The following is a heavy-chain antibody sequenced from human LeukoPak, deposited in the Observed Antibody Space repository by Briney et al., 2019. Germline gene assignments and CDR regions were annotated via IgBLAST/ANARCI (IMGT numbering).Heavy chain of an antibody. CDR1: GGSISSGDYY. Sequence: PSQTLSLTCTVSGGSISSGDYYWSWIRQPPGKGLEWIGYIYYSGSTYYNPSLKSRVTISVDTSKNQFSLKLSSVTAADTAVYYCARGGGLSSTSSTLYNWFDPWGQGTLVTVSS. V-gene: IGHV4-30-4*01. J-gene: IGHJ5*02. CDR2: IYYSGST. CDR3: ARGGGLSSTSSTLYNWFDP. D-gene: IGHD2-2*01.